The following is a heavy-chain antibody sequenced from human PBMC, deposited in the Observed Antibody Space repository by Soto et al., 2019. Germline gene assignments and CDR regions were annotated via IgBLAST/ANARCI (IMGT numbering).Heavy chain of an antibody. J-gene: IGHJ6*02. CDR1: GFTFSSYA. CDR2: ISYDGSNK. CDR3: AREYSGSGWYFYGMDV. D-gene: IGHD6-19*01. Sequence: QVQLVESGGGVVQPGRSLRLACAASGFTFSSYAMHWVRQAPGKGLEWVAVISYDGSNKYYADSVKGRFTISRDNSKNTLYLHMNSLRAEDTAVYYCAREYSGSGWYFYGMDVWGQGTTVTVSS. V-gene: IGHV3-30-3*01.